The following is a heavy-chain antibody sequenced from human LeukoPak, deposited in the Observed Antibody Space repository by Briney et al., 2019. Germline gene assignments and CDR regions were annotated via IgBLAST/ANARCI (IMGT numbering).Heavy chain of an antibody. D-gene: IGHD6-13*01. CDR1: GFTFDDYA. Sequence: GGSPRLSCAASGFTFDDYAMHWVRQAPGKGLEWVSGISWNSGSIGYADSVKGRFTISRDNAKNSLYLQMNSLRAEDTALYYCAKGISSSSNWFDPWGQGTLVTVSS. CDR3: AKGISSSSNWFDP. V-gene: IGHV3-9*01. J-gene: IGHJ5*02. CDR2: ISWNSGSI.